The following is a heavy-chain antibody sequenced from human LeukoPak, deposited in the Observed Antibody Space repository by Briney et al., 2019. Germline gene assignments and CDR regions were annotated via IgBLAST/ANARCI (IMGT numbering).Heavy chain of an antibody. D-gene: IGHD2-8*01. CDR1: GFTFSSYY. CDR2: IHCDGCTT. V-gene: IGHV3-74*01. J-gene: IGHJ4*02. CDR3: ARDNGENYHAAFDY. Sequence: PGGSLRLSCAASGFTFSSYYIHWVRQVPGKGLVWVSRIHCDGCTTTYADSVKGRFTISRHTAKNTMYLKMSSLRAEATAVYSWARDNGENYHAAFDYWGQGTLVTVSS.